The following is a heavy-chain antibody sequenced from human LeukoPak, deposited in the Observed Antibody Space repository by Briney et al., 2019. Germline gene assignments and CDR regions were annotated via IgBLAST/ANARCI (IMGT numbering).Heavy chain of an antibody. CDR3: AGSIAAAGTGAFDI. Sequence: PSETLSLTCTVSGGSISSYYWSWIRQPPGKGLEWIGYIYYSGSTNYNPSLKSRVTISVDTSKNQFSLKLSSVTAADTAVYYCAGSIAAAGTGAFDIWGQGTMVTVSS. CDR1: GGSISSYY. CDR2: IYYSGST. J-gene: IGHJ3*02. D-gene: IGHD6-13*01. V-gene: IGHV4-59*08.